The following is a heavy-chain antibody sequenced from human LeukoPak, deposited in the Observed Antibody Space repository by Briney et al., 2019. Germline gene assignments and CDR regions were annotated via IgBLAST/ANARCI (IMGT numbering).Heavy chain of an antibody. Sequence: PGGFLRLSCVASGFSFSSYVMNWVRQAPGTGLEWVSAISGNGGSTYYADSVKGRFTISRDNSKNTLSLQMNSLRAEDTAVYYCAKGIELWLTCFDHWGQGTLVTASS. J-gene: IGHJ4*02. CDR3: AKGIELWLTCFDH. V-gene: IGHV3-23*01. CDR2: ISGNGGST. D-gene: IGHD5-18*01. CDR1: GFSFSSYV.